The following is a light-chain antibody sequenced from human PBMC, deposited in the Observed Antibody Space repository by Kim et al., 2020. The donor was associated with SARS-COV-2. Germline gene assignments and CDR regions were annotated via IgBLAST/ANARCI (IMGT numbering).Light chain of an antibody. J-gene: IGKJ2*01. CDR3: QQYDRPPYT. V-gene: IGKV3-20*01. CDR2: GTS. Sequence: LSPADRATLSCRSSQSVARNHLAWFQQKPGQAPRLLIYGTSSRAPAIPDRFSASGSGTDFTLTISRLEPEDFAIYYCQQYDRPPYTFGQGTKLEI. CDR1: QSVARNH.